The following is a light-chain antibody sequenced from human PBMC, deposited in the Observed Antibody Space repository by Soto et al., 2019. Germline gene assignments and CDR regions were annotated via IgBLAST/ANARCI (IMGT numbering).Light chain of an antibody. V-gene: IGLV2-14*01. CDR1: SRDVGGYNY. CDR3: SSYTRSSTLDV. J-gene: IGLJ1*01. Sequence: QSALTQPASVSGSPGQSITISCTGTSRDVGGYNYVSWYQQHPGKAPKLMSYEVSNRPSGVSNRFSGSKSGNTASLTISGLQAEDEADYYCSSYTRSSTLDVFGTGTKLTVL. CDR2: EVS.